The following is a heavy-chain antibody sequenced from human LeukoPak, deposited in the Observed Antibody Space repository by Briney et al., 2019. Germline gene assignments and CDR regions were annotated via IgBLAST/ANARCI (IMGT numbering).Heavy chain of an antibody. Sequence: GGSLRLSCAASGFTFSNAWMSWVRQAPGKGLEWVGRIKSKTDGGTTDYAAPVKGRFTISRDDSKNTAYLQMNSLKTEDTAVYYCTRLRSDYSNYRGLDYWGKGTTVTISS. CDR1: GFTFSNAW. J-gene: IGHJ6*04. D-gene: IGHD4-11*01. CDR3: TRLRSDYSNYRGLDY. CDR2: IKSKTDGGTT. V-gene: IGHV3-15*01.